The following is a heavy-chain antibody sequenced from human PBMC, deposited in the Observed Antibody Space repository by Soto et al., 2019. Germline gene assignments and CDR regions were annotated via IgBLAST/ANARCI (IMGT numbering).Heavy chain of an antibody. J-gene: IGHJ4*02. V-gene: IGHV4-30-4*01. Sequence: SETLSLTYTVSGGSISSGDYYWSWIRQPPGKGLEWIGYIYYSGSTYYNPSLKSRVTISVDTSKNQFSLKLSSVTAADTAVYHCARELQYYYDSSGYYTTSGDYFDYWGQGTLVTVSS. CDR3: ARELQYYYDSSGYYTTSGDYFDY. CDR1: GGSISSGDYY. CDR2: IYYSGST. D-gene: IGHD3-22*01.